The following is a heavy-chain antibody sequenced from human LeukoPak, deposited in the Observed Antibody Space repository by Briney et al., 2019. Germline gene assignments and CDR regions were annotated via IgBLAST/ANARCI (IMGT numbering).Heavy chain of an antibody. V-gene: IGHV4-31*03. J-gene: IGHJ4*02. D-gene: IGHD3-9*01. CDR1: CGSINSGVYY. CDR2: IFYSGST. CDR3: AREYSDILTGYYLFDS. Sequence: SETLPLTCTVSCGSINSGVYYWSWIRQYPGKGLEWIGSIFYSGSTYYNPSLKSRFTISVDTSKNQFSLKLSSVTAADTAVYYCAREYSDILTGYYLFDSWGQGTLVTVSS.